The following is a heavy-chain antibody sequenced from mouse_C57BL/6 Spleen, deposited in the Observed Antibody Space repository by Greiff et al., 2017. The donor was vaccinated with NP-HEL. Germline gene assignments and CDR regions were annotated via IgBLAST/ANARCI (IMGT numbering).Heavy chain of an antibody. D-gene: IGHD1-1*01. V-gene: IGHV1-75*01. CDR1: GYTFTDYY. CDR2: IFPGSGST. Sequence: QVQLQQSGPELVKPGASVKISCKASGYTFTDYYINWVKQRPGQGLEWIGWIFPGSGSTYYKEKFKGKAKLTVDKSASTAYMLLSSLTSEDSAVYFCARREGSSPHWYFEVWGTGTTVTVSS. J-gene: IGHJ1*03. CDR3: ARREGSSPHWYFEV.